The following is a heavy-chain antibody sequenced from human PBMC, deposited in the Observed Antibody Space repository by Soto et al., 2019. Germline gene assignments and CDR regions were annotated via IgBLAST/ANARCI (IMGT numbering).Heavy chain of an antibody. D-gene: IGHD6-13*01. CDR1: GDTITSYY. J-gene: IGHJ4*02. Sequence: ASVKASCKSSGDTITSYYMHWVRQAPGQGLEWMGIINPSGGSTSYAQKFQGRVTMTRDTSTSTVYMELSSLRSEDTAVYYCARELVAAAGTFGFDYWGQGTLVTVSS. V-gene: IGHV1-46*01. CDR2: INPSGGST. CDR3: ARELVAAAGTFGFDY.